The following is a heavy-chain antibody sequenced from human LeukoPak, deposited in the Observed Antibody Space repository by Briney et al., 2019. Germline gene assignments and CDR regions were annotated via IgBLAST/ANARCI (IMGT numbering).Heavy chain of an antibody. CDR1: GGSITSGGFC. CDR2: IYYSGNT. CDR3: ARPNGSGSYTASGGGYAFDI. V-gene: IGHV4-31*03. D-gene: IGHD3-10*01. J-gene: IGHJ3*02. Sequence: SQTLSLTCTVSGGSITSGGFCWSWIRQHPGKGLEWIGHIYYSGNTYYNPSLKSRVLMSVDTSKNQFSLKLSSVTAADMAVYYCARPNGSGSYTASGGGYAFDIWGQGTMVTVSS.